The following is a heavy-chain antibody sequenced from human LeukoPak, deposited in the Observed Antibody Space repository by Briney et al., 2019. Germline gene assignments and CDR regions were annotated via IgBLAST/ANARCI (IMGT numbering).Heavy chain of an antibody. CDR3: ARGLGITMVRGVIGRDY. CDR1: GYTFTSYD. D-gene: IGHD3-10*01. CDR2: MNPNSGNT. Sequence: ASVKVSCKASGYTFTSYDINWVRQATGHGLEWMGWMNPNSGNTGYAQKFQGRVTMTRNTSISTAYMELSSLRSEDTAVYYCARGLGITMVRGVIGRDYWGQGTLVTVSS. V-gene: IGHV1-8*01. J-gene: IGHJ4*02.